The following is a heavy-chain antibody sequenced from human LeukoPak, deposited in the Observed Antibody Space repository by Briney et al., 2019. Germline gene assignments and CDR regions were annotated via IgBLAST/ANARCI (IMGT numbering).Heavy chain of an antibody. CDR2: IRYDGSNK. V-gene: IGHV3-30*02. CDR3: ARYAADPYYYYYYMDV. Sequence: GGSLRLSCAASGFTFSSYGMHWVRQAPGKGLEWVAFIRYDGSNKYYADSVKGRFTISRDNSKNTLYLQMNSLRAEDTAVYYCARYAADPYYYYYYMDVWGKGTTVTISS. J-gene: IGHJ6*03. D-gene: IGHD5-18*01. CDR1: GFTFSSYG.